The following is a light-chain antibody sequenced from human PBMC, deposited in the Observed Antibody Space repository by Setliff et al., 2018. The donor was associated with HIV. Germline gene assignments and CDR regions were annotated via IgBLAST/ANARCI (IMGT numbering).Light chain of an antibody. J-gene: IGLJ2*01. CDR3: CSYAGKFTLG. Sequence: QSVLAQPRSVSGSPGQSVTISCTGTSSDVGDYNHVSWYQQHPGKAPKLIIYDANKRPSGVPDRFSASKSGNTASLTISGLQAEDEADYFCSYAGKFTLGVGGGTKVTVL. CDR1: SSDVGDYNH. CDR2: DAN. V-gene: IGLV2-11*01.